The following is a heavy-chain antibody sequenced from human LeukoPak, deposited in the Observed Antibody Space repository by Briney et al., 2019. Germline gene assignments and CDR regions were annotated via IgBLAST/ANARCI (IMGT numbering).Heavy chain of an antibody. CDR1: GFTFSSYG. J-gene: IGHJ6*03. D-gene: IGHD2-15*01. V-gene: IGHV3-23*01. CDR3: AKNGDRGAFCSGGTCYPYYYYYMDV. CDR2: VSSTGGTT. Sequence: PGGSLRLSCAASGFTFSSYGMSWVRQAPGKGLEWVSAVSSTGGTTYYADSVKGRFTISRDNSKNTLFLQINSLRAEDTAVYYCAKNGDRGAFCSGGTCYPYYYYYMDVWGKGTTVIISS.